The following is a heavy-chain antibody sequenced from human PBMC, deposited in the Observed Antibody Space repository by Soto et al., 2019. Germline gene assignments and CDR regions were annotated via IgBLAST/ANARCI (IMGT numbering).Heavy chain of an antibody. CDR2: IYYSGST. CDR1: GGSISSGGYY. D-gene: IGHD6-13*01. Sequence: QVQLQESGPGLVKPSQTLSLTCTVSGGSISSGGYYWSWIRQHPGKGLEWIGCIYYSGSTYYNPSLKSRVTISVDTSKNQFSLKLSSVTAADTAVYYCAREVSGAGTNAYYFDYWGQGTLVTVSS. J-gene: IGHJ4*02. CDR3: AREVSGAGTNAYYFDY. V-gene: IGHV4-31*03.